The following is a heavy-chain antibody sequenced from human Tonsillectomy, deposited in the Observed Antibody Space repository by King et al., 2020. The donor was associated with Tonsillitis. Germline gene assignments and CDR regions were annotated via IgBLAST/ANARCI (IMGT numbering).Heavy chain of an antibody. CDR2: INPDGRST. Sequence: VQLVESGGGFVQPGGSLRLSCTASGFTFSNYWMHWVRHAPGKGLVWVSRINPDGRSTTYADSVKGRFTISRDNAKNTLYLQMNSLRAEDTAVYYCTRDQGFGWGQETLVTVSS. V-gene: IGHV3-74*01. CDR1: GFTFSNYW. J-gene: IGHJ4*02. CDR3: TRDQGFG. D-gene: IGHD3-16*01.